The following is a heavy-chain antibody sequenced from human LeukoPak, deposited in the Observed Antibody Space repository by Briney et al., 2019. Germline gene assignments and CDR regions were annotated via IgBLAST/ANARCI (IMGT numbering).Heavy chain of an antibody. Sequence: ASVKVSCNASGYTFTSYYMSWVRHAPEQGLEWMGWISANNGNTDYAQKFQGRVTMTTDTSTSTAYMELRSLRADDTAVYYCARFDGRAYNVDYWGQGTLVTVSS. CDR1: GYTFTSYY. CDR3: ARFDGRAYNVDY. V-gene: IGHV1-18*01. D-gene: IGHD1-1*01. J-gene: IGHJ4*02. CDR2: ISANNGNT.